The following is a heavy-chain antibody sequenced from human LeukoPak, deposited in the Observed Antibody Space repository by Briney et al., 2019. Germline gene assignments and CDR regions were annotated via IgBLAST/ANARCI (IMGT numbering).Heavy chain of an antibody. CDR3: ARVEVSNPQLSPIDY. Sequence: ASVKVSCKASGYTFIGHYIHWVRQAPGQGLEWMGWINPNSGGTNYARKFQGRVTMTRDTSISTAYMELIRLRSDDTAVYYCARVEVSNPQLSPIDYWGQGTLVTVSS. CDR2: INPNSGGT. V-gene: IGHV1-2*02. CDR1: GYTFIGHY. J-gene: IGHJ4*02.